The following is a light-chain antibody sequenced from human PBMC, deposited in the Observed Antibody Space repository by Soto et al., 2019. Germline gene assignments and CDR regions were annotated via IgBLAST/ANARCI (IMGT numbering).Light chain of an antibody. CDR1: TGTVTSGYY. J-gene: IGLJ2*01. Sequence: QTVVTQEPSLTVSPGGTGTLTCASSTGTVTSGYYPNWFQQKPGQEPRALIYSTINKYSWTPARFSGSLLGGKAALTLSGVQPEDEAEYYCLLYYGGAQLGVFGGGTKLTVL. V-gene: IGLV7-43*01. CDR2: STI. CDR3: LLYYGGAQLGV.